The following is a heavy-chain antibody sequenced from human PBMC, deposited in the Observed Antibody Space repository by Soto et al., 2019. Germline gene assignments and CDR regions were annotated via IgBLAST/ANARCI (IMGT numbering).Heavy chain of an antibody. CDR3: ARDRQGTGENWFDP. V-gene: IGHV1-3*01. CDR1: GYTFTSYA. D-gene: IGHD7-27*01. Sequence: QVQLVQSGAEVKKPGASVKVSCKASGYTFTSYAMHWVRQAPGQRLEWMGWINAGNGNTKYSQKFQGRVTITRDTSASTAYMELSSLRSEDTAVYYCARDRQGTGENWFDPWGQGTLVTVSS. CDR2: INAGNGNT. J-gene: IGHJ5*02.